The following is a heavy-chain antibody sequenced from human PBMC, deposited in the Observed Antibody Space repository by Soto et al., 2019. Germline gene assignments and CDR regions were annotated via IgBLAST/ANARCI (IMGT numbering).Heavy chain of an antibody. V-gene: IGHV3-30-3*01. CDR2: ISYDGSNK. Sequence: GGSLRLSCAASGFTFSSYAMHWVRQAPGKGLEWVAVISYDGSNKYYADSVKGRFTISRDNSKNTLYLQMNSLRAEDTAVYYCARGAREEQQLVGYCYMDVWGKGTTVTVSS. CDR1: GFTFSSYA. CDR3: ARGAREEQQLVGYCYMDV. D-gene: IGHD6-13*01. J-gene: IGHJ6*03.